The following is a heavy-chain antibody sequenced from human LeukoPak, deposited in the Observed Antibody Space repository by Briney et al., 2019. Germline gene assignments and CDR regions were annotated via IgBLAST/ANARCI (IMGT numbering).Heavy chain of an antibody. V-gene: IGHV4-39*01. J-gene: IGHJ4*02. CDR1: GGSISSSSYY. CDR3: ARVIAAAGTGDYFDY. CDR2: IYYSGST. D-gene: IGHD6-13*01. Sequence: SETLSLTCTVSGGSISSSSYYWGWIRQPLGKGLEWIGSIYYSGSTYYNPSLKSRVTISVDTSKNQFSLKLSSVTAADTAVYYCARVIAAAGTGDYFDYWGQGTLVTVSS.